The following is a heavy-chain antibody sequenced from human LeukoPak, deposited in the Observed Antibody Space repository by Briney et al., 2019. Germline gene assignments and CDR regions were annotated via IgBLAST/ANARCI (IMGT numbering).Heavy chain of an antibody. CDR3: ARGVTMIVVPYNWFDP. V-gene: IGHV4-59*12. CDR2: IHYSGSA. D-gene: IGHD3-22*01. Sequence: PAETLSLTCTVSNGPINTYQWSWIRQPPGKGLEWIGNIHYSGSANYNPSLKSRVIISVDTSKNQFSLKLSSVTAADTAVYYCARGVTMIVVPYNWFDPWGQGTLVTVSS. CDR1: NGPINTYQ. J-gene: IGHJ5*02.